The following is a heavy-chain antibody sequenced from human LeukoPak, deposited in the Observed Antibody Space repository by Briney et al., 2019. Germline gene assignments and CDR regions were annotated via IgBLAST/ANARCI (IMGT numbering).Heavy chain of an antibody. Sequence: ASVKVSCKASGYTFSDYYIHWGRQAPGQGPEWMGWINPNSGSTSYAQNFQGRVTMARDTSISTTYMELTRLRSDDTAVYYCARGATYDFWTGYYYWGQGTLVTVSS. CDR3: ARGATYDFWTGYYY. CDR1: GYTFSDYY. J-gene: IGHJ4*02. D-gene: IGHD3-3*01. CDR2: INPNSGST. V-gene: IGHV1-2*02.